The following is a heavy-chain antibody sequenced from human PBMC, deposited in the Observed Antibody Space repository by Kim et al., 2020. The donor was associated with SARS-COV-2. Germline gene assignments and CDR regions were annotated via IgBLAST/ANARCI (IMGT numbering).Heavy chain of an antibody. Sequence: GGSLRLSCAASGFTFSSYAMNWVRQAPGKGLEWVSVICSGGSNTYYADSVKGRFTISRDNSKNTLYLQMNSLRAEDTAVYYCARAKGGRYSDAFDIWGQGAMVSVSS. CDR2: ICSGGSNT. J-gene: IGHJ3*02. D-gene: IGHD1-26*01. CDR3: ARAKGGRYSDAFDI. CDR1: GFTFSSYA. V-gene: IGHV3-23*03.